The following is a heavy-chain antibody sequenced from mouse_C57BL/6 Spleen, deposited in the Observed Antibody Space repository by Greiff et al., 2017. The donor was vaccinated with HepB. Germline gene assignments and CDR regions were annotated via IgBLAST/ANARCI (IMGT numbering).Heavy chain of an antibody. V-gene: IGHV1-15*01. Sequence: QVQLQQSGAELVRPGASVTLSCKASGYTFTDYEMHWVKQTPVHGLEWIGAIDPETGGTAYNQKFKGKAILTADKSSSTAYMELRSLTSEDSAVYYCTYYGSSSYYFDYWGQGTTLTVSS. CDR3: TYYGSSSYYFDY. CDR2: IDPETGGT. CDR1: GYTFTDYE. D-gene: IGHD1-1*01. J-gene: IGHJ2*01.